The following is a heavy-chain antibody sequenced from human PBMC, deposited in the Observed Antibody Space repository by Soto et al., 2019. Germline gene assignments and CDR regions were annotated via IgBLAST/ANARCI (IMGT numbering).Heavy chain of an antibody. V-gene: IGHV4-59*07. Sequence: DTLSLTCPVSGSSFTNYYWTWIRQPPGKGLEWIGYIYYNGNTNYNPSLKSRVTMSVDTSKNQFSLKLTSVTAADTAVYYCARALRGDYWGQGSLVTVSS. CDR1: GSSFTNYY. J-gene: IGHJ4*02. CDR3: ARALRGDY. CDR2: IYYNGNT.